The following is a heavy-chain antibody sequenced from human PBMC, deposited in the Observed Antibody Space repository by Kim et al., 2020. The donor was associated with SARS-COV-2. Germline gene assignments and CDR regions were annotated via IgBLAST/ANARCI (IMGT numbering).Heavy chain of an antibody. J-gene: IGHJ6*02. Sequence: AQKFQGRVTITADESTSTAYMELSSLRSEDTAVYYCARGWGSAPYYGMDVWGQGTTVTVSS. D-gene: IGHD7-27*01. V-gene: IGHV1-69*01. CDR3: ARGWGSAPYYGMDV.